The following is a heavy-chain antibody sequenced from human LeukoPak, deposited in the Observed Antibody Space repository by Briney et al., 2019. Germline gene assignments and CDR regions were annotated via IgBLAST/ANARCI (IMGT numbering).Heavy chain of an antibody. Sequence: GGSLRLSCAASGFTFSSYGMHWVRQAPGKGLEWVAVIWYDGSNKYYADSVKGRFTISRDNSKNTLYLQMNSLRAEDTAVYYCARELLRGHILTGYDFDYWGQGTLVTVSS. J-gene: IGHJ4*02. CDR3: ARELLRGHILTGYDFDY. CDR2: IWYDGSNK. CDR1: GFTFSSYG. V-gene: IGHV3-33*01. D-gene: IGHD3-9*01.